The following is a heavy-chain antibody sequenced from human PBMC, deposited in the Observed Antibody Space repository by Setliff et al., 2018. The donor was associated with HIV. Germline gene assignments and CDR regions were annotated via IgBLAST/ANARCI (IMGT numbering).Heavy chain of an antibody. D-gene: IGHD6-6*01. CDR1: GYTFSDYY. CDR3: ARDLGQLVQSFYYYYGMD. V-gene: IGHV1-2*06. J-gene: IGHJ6*01. Sequence: ASVKVSCKASGYTFSDYYMRWVQQAPGKGLEWMGRVDPEDGETKYAEKFQGRVTMTRDTSISTAYMELSRLRSDDTAVYYCARDLGQLVQSFYYYYGMD. CDR2: VDPEDGET.